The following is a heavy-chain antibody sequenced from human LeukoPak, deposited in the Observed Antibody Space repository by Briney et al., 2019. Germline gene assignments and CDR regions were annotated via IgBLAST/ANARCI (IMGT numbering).Heavy chain of an antibody. V-gene: IGHV1-69*04. CDR2: IIPILGIA. CDR1: GGTFSSYA. J-gene: IGHJ6*02. CDR3: ARVSYDSSGYYYSLYYYYGMDV. D-gene: IGHD3-22*01. Sequence: GASVEVSCKASGGTFSSYAISWVRQAPGQGLEWMGRIIPILGIANYAQKFQGRVTITADKSTSTAYMELSSLRSEDTAVYYCARVSYDSSGYYYSLYYYYGMDVWGQGTTVTVSS.